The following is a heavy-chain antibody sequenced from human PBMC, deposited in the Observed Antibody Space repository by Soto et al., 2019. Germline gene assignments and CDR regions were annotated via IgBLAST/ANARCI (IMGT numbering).Heavy chain of an antibody. D-gene: IGHD3-9*01. CDR3: ASGSYYDIFRFDP. CDR2: IYYCGST. CDR1: GGSISSGGYY. Sequence: SETLSLTCTVSGGSISSGGYYWSWIRQHPGKGLEWIGYIYYCGSTYYNPSLKSRVTISVDTSKNQFSLKLSSVTAADTAVYYCASGSYYDIFRFDPWGQGTLVTVSS. V-gene: IGHV4-31*03. J-gene: IGHJ5*02.